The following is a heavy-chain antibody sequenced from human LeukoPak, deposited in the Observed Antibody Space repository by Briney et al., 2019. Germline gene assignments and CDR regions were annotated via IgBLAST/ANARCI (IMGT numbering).Heavy chain of an antibody. V-gene: IGHV3-66*04. CDR1: GFSFIRYY. J-gene: IGHJ4*01. CDR3: ARQGYDSGFDY. CDR2: LFSGGDT. Sequence: GGSLRLSCEASGFSFIRYYMSWVRQAPGKGLEWVSVLFSGGDTYYADSVKDRFSISRDSSRETLFLQMNSLRADDTAVNYCARQGYDSGFDYWGHGTMVTVSS. D-gene: IGHD5-12*01.